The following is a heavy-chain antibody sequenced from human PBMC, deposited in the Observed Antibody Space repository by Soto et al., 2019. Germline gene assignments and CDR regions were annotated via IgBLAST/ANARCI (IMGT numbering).Heavy chain of an antibody. CDR1: GDSVSSKSGA. J-gene: IGHJ6*02. CDR2: TYYRTNWHN. D-gene: IGHD3-10*01. V-gene: IGHV6-1*01. CDR3: VRDRAQYGMDV. Sequence: QVQLQQSGPRLVKPSQTLSLTCAISGDSVSSKSGAWNWIRQSPSRGLEWLGRTYYRTNWHNDSAVSVRSRIIINPDTSKNHFSLQLHSVTPEDTAVYYCVRDRAQYGMDVWGQGTTVTVSS.